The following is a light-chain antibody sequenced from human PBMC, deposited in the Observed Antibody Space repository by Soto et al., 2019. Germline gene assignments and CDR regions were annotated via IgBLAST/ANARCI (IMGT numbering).Light chain of an antibody. CDR1: QSVSSSY. CDR2: GAS. CDR3: QQYGSSLSIT. J-gene: IGKJ5*01. V-gene: IGKV3-20*01. Sequence: EIVLTQSPGTLSLSPGERATLSCRASQSVSSSYLAWYQQKPGQAPRLLIYGASSRATGIPDRFSGSGSGTDFPLTISRLEPEDFAVYYCQQYGSSLSITFGQGTRLEI.